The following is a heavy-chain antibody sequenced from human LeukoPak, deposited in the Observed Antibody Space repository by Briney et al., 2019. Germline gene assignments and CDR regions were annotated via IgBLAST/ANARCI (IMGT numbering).Heavy chain of an antibody. D-gene: IGHD3-22*01. CDR2: INPSGGST. CDR3: AREAGDSSGYYRTDYYYYYMDV. J-gene: IGHJ6*03. V-gene: IGHV1-46*01. Sequence: ASVKVSCKASGYTFTSYYMHWVRQAPGQGLEWMGIINPSGGSTSYAQKFQGRVTMTRDMSTSTVYMELSSRRSEDTAVYYCAREAGDSSGYYRTDYYYYYMDVWGKGTTVTVSS. CDR1: GYTFTSYY.